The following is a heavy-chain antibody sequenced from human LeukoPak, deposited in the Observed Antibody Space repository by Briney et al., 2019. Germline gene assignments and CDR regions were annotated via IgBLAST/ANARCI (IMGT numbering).Heavy chain of an antibody. CDR3: ATDRAYGMHV. CDR2: INGDGSST. Sequence: GGSLRLSCAASGFTFCPYWMHWVRQAPGKGLVWVSRINGDGSSTTYADSVKGRFTISRDNAKNTLYLQMNSLRAEDTAVYYCATDRAYGMHVWSQGTTVTVSS. CDR1: GFTFCPYW. J-gene: IGHJ6*02. V-gene: IGHV3-74*01.